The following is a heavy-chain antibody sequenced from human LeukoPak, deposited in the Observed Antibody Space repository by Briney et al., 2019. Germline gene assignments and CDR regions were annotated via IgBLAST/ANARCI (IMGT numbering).Heavy chain of an antibody. V-gene: IGHV4-34*01. CDR2: LHYAGAT. D-gene: IGHD2/OR15-2a*01. Sequence: SETLSLTCAVHGGSISGFYWSWFRQPPGKGLEWIGELHYAGATSYSPSLRGRVTISAGTSDSQFSLTANSVTAADTAVYYCARGILSVYYFDLWGRGTLVTVSP. J-gene: IGHJ2*01. CDR1: GGSISGFY. CDR3: ARGILSVYYFDL.